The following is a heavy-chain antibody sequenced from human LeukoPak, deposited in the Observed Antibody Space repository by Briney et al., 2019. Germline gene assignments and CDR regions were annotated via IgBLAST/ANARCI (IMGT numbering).Heavy chain of an antibody. Sequence: SGGSLRLSCAASGFTFSSYAMHWVRQAPGKGLEWVAVISYDGSNKYYADSVKGRFTISRDNSKNTLYLQMNSLRAEDTAVYYCARVAAAGLLYYFDYWGQGTLVTVSS. CDR3: ARVAAAGLLYYFDY. V-gene: IGHV3-30*04. D-gene: IGHD6-13*01. J-gene: IGHJ4*02. CDR2: ISYDGSNK. CDR1: GFTFSSYA.